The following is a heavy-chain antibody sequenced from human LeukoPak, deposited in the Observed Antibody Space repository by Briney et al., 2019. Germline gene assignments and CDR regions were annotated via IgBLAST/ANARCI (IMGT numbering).Heavy chain of an antibody. D-gene: IGHD3-22*01. CDR1: GDSVGRDY. CDR3: ARHLYDSSGSGGSHNWFDP. CDR2: IYYSGST. Sequence: SETLSLTCTVTGDSVGRDYWSWIRQPPGKGLEWIGSIYYSGSTYYNPSLKSRVTISVDTSKNQFSLKLSSVTAADTAVYYCARHLYDSSGSGGSHNWFDPWGQGTLVTVSS. J-gene: IGHJ5*02. V-gene: IGHV4-39*01.